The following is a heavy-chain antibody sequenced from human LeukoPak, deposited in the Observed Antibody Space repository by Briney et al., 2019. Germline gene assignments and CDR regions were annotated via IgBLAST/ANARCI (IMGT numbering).Heavy chain of an antibody. CDR2: TYYRSKWYN. D-gene: IGHD3-10*01. Sequence: SQTLSLTCAISGDSVSSNSAAWNWIRQSPSRGLEWLGRTYYRSKWYNDYAVSVKSRITINPDTSKNQFSLQLNSVTPEDMAVYYCARGLTPLGEFYYYYGMDVWGQGTTVTVSS. V-gene: IGHV6-1*01. CDR1: GDSVSSNSAA. CDR3: ARGLTPLGEFYYYYGMDV. J-gene: IGHJ6*02.